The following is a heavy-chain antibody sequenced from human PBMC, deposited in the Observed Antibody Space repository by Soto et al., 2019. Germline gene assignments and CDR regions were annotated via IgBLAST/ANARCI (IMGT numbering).Heavy chain of an antibody. J-gene: IGHJ6*02. CDR1: GFTFNSYG. CDR2: ISYDSTKT. Sequence: GGSLRLSCAASGFTFNSYGMHWVRQGPGNGLEWVAFISYDSTKTYYADSVNGRFTISRDNSNSALYVQMNSLTGEDTAVYYCARTRSAWSDFHYYSLDVWGHGTTVTVSS. V-gene: IGHV3-30*03. CDR3: ARTRSAWSDFHYYSLDV. D-gene: IGHD1-26*01.